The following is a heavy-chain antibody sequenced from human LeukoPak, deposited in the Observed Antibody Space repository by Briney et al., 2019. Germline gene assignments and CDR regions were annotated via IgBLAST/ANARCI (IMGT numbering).Heavy chain of an antibody. D-gene: IGHD6-19*01. CDR2: ISSSSSYI. Sequence: GGSLRLSCAASGFTFSSYSMNWVRQAPGKGLEWVSSISSSSSYIYYADSVKGRFTISRDNAKNSLYLQMNSLGAEDTAVYYCARQPAPYSSGWYDGFDIWGQGTMVTVSA. CDR3: ARQPAPYSSGWYDGFDI. J-gene: IGHJ3*02. V-gene: IGHV3-21*01. CDR1: GFTFSSYS.